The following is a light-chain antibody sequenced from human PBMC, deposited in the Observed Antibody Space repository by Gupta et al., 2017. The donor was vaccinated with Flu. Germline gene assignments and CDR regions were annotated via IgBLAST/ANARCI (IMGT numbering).Light chain of an antibody. V-gene: IGLV1-51*02. J-gene: IGLJ2*01. Sequence: KGTISCSGGSSNIGKNYGSGYQHLPGTAPKLLIYENNKRPAGIPDRFSGSKSGTSATLSITGRQTGDEADYYCGTGDTNLSAGLVGGGTKLTVL. CDR2: ENN. CDR3: GTGDTNLSAGL. CDR1: SSNIGKNY.